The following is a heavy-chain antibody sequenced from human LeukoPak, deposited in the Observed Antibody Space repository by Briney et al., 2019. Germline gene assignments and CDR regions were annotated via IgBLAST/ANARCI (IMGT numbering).Heavy chain of an antibody. V-gene: IGHV4-39*07. CDR2: VYNSGST. J-gene: IGHJ5*02. D-gene: IGHD5-12*01. CDR1: GGSISSANYY. CDR3: ARVGYSGYAPSGWFDP. Sequence: SETLSLTCTVSGGSISSANYYWGWIRQPSGKGLEWIGSVYNSGSTYYNPSLKSRVIVSLHMSQNQFSLRLTSVTAADTTVYYCARVGYSGYAPSGWFDPWGQGTLVTVSS.